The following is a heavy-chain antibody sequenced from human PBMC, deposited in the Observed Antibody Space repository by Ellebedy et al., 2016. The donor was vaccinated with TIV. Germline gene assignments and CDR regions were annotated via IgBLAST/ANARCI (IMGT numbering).Heavy chain of an antibody. CDR3: ARDSLEYSSSSFDY. CDR2: IIPIFGTA. D-gene: IGHD6-6*01. CDR1: GGTFSSYA. Sequence: SVKVSCXASGGTFSSYAISWVRQAPGQGLEWMGGIIPIFGTANYAQKFQGRVTITADESTSTAYMELSSLRSEDTAVYYCARDSLEYSSSSFDYWGQGTLVTVSS. J-gene: IGHJ4*02. V-gene: IGHV1-69*13.